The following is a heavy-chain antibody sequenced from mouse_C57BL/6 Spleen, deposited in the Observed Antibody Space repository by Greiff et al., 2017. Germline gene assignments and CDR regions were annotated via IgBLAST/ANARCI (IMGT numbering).Heavy chain of an antibody. CDR3: ARGSNPYAMDY. J-gene: IGHJ4*01. CDR1: GYTFTSHR. D-gene: IGHD2-5*01. V-gene: IGHV1-56*01. Sequence: VQLQQSGPELVRPGASVKISCKAPGYTFTSHRMQWVRQRPGQGLEWIGEIFPGSGRTYYNEKFKGKATLTVDTSSSTAYMQLSSLTSEDSAVYFCARGSNPYAMDYWGQGTSVTVSS. CDR2: IFPGSGRT.